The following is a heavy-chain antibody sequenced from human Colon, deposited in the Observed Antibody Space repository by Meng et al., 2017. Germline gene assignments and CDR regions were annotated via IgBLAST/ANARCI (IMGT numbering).Heavy chain of an antibody. V-gene: IGHV4-34*02. Sequence: QVAIQPGGAGLLKPSETLSLTSAVSGGSFSGFYWSWIRQPPGKGLDWIGEIDHFGISNYNSSLKGRLTMSVDTSKKQISLTLTSVTAADTAVYYCATGLRHGDLFDPWGPGTLVTVSS. D-gene: IGHD4-17*01. J-gene: IGHJ5*02. CDR1: GGSFSGFY. CDR2: IDHFGIS. CDR3: ATGLRHGDLFDP.